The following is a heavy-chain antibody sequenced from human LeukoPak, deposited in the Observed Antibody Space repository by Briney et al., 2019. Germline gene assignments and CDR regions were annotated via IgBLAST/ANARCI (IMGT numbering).Heavy chain of an antibody. CDR2: INHSGST. CDR1: GGSFSGYY. D-gene: IGHD6-13*01. Sequence: SETLSLTCAVYGGSFSGYYWSWIRQPPGKGLEWIGEINHSGSTNYNPSLKSRVTISVDTSKNQFSLKLSSVTAADTAVYYCASHGIAAAGTFSAWFDPWGQGTLVTVSS. V-gene: IGHV4-34*01. J-gene: IGHJ5*02. CDR3: ASHGIAAAGTFSAWFDP.